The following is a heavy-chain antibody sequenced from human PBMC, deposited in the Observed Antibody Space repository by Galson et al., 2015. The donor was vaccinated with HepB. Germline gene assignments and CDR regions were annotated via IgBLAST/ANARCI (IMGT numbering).Heavy chain of an antibody. J-gene: IGHJ4*02. D-gene: IGHD6-19*01. CDR3: ARDAYSSGSGY. Sequence: SLRLSCAASGFTFSSYSMNWVRQAPGKGLEWVSSISSSSSYIYYADSVKGRLTISRDNAKNSLYLQMNSLRAEDTAVYYCARDAYSSGSGYWGQGTLVTVSS. V-gene: IGHV3-21*01. CDR2: ISSSSSYI. CDR1: GFTFSSYS.